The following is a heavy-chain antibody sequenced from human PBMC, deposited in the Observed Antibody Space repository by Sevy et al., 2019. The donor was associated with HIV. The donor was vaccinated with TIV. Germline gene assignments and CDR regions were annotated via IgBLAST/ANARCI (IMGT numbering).Heavy chain of an antibody. J-gene: IGHJ5*02. D-gene: IGHD6-19*01. Sequence: GGSLRLSCAASGFTFSSYSMNWVRQAPGKGLEWVSSISSSSSYIYYADSVKGRFTISRDNAKNSLYLQMNSLRAEDTAAYYCARTPVAGTLGWFDPWGQGTLVTVSS. V-gene: IGHV3-21*01. CDR3: ARTPVAGTLGWFDP. CDR1: GFTFSSYS. CDR2: ISSSSSYI.